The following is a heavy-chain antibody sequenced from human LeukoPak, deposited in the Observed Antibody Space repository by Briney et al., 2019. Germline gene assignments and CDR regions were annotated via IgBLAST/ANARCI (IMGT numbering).Heavy chain of an antibody. J-gene: IGHJ6*02. D-gene: IGHD2-15*01. V-gene: IGHV1-18*01. CDR1: GYTFTSYG. CDR2: ISAYNGNT. Sequence: ASVKLSCKASGYTFTSYGISWVRQAPGQGLEWMGWISAYNGNTNYAQKLQGRVTMTTDTSTSTAYMELRSLRSDDTVVYYCARDGPNCICGSCYSYYYGMDVWGQGTTVTVSS. CDR3: ARDGPNCICGSCYSYYYGMDV.